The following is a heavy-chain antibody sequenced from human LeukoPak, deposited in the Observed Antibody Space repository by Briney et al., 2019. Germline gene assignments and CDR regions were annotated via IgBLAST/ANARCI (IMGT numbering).Heavy chain of an antibody. CDR3: AKGAYYDILTDYRTFYFDC. Sequence: GGSLRLSCAASGFTFSSYGMHWVRQAPGKGLEWVSAISGSGGTTYYADSVKGRFTISRDNSKNMVYVQMNSLRAEDTAVYYCAKGAYYDILTDYRTFYFDCWGQGTLVTVSS. J-gene: IGHJ4*02. V-gene: IGHV3-23*01. D-gene: IGHD3-9*01. CDR1: GFTFSSYG. CDR2: ISGSGGTT.